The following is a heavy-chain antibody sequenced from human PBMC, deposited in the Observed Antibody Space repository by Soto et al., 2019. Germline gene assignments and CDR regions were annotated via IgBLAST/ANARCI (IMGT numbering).Heavy chain of an antibody. CDR3: ASGHLTAGGWFDP. Sequence: TLSLTCPVSGGSISSGDCYWSWIRQPPGKGLEWIGYIYYSGSTYYNPSLKSRVTISVDTSKNQFSLKLSSVTAADTAVYYCASGHLTAGGWFDPWGQGTLVTVS. V-gene: IGHV4-30-4*01. J-gene: IGHJ5*02. CDR1: GGSISSGDCY. D-gene: IGHD3-16*01. CDR2: IYYSGST.